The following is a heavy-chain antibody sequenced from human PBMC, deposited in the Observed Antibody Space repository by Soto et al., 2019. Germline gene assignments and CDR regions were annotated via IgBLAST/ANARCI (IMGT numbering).Heavy chain of an antibody. CDR3: ARDLSPPGEFFYDAFDV. Sequence: EVQLVESGGGLVQPGESLRLSCAASGFTFSAFWMTWLRQAPGKGLEWVANIKRDGTVTHYGDSVEGRCTLSRDNAQNLLFLQPNHLRAGDTAMYYCARDLSPPGEFFYDAFDVWGQGTFVTVSS. CDR2: IKRDGTVT. D-gene: IGHD2-21*01. J-gene: IGHJ3*01. CDR1: GFTFSAFW. V-gene: IGHV3-7*04.